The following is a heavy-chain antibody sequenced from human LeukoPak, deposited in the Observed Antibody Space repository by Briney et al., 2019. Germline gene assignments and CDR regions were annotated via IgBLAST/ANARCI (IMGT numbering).Heavy chain of an antibody. J-gene: IGHJ4*02. V-gene: IGHV4-61*02. CDR2: IYTSGST. D-gene: IGHD2-21*01. Sequence: SQTLSLTCTVSSGSISSGSYYWSWIRQPAGKGLEWIGRIYTSGSTNYNPSLKSRVTISVDTSKNQFSLKLSSVTAADTAVYYCARDSYCGGDCYYSYWGQGTLVTVSS. CDR1: SGSISSGSYY. CDR3: ARDSYCGGDCYYSY.